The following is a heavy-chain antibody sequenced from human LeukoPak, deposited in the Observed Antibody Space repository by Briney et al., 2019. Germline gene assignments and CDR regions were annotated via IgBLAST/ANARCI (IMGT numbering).Heavy chain of an antibody. CDR3: ATRDWSDTVTSGPAGY. CDR2: ISGSGGST. D-gene: IGHD4-11*01. J-gene: IGHJ4*02. V-gene: IGHV3-23*01. CDR1: GGSISRYY. Sequence: ETLSLTCSVSGGSISRYYWSWVRQAPGKGLEWVSAISGSGGSTYYADSVKGRFTISRDNSKNTLYLQMNSLRAEDTAVYYCATRDWSDTVTSGPAGYWGQGTLVTVSS.